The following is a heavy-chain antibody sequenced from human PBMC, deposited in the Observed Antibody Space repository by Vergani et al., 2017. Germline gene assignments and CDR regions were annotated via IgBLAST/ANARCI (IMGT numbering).Heavy chain of an antibody. CDR2: TYYRSKWYN. D-gene: IGHD3-3*01. J-gene: IGHJ6*03. Sequence: QVQLQQSGPGLVKPSQTLSLTCAISGDSVSSNSAAWNWIRQSPSRGLEWLGRTYYRSKWYNDYAVSVKSRITINPDTSKNQFSLQLNSVTPEDTAVYYCARLLLEWFHWGIYYYMDVWGKGTTVTVSS. CDR3: ARLLLEWFHWGIYYYMDV. CDR1: GDSVSSNSAA. V-gene: IGHV6-1*01.